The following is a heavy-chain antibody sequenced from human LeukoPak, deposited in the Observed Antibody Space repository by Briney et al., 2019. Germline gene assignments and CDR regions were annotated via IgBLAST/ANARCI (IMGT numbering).Heavy chain of an antibody. D-gene: IGHD2-21*02. Sequence: SETLSLTCAVYGGSFSGYYWSWIRQPPGKGLEWNGEIHHAGKIIYNPSLKSRVTISIERSKNQFSLNLNSVTAADTAVYYCAHLCGGDCPSGLYYGMDVWGQGTTVTVSS. CDR3: AHLCGGDCPSGLYYGMDV. CDR2: IHHAGKI. V-gene: IGHV4-34*01. J-gene: IGHJ6*02. CDR1: GGSFSGYY.